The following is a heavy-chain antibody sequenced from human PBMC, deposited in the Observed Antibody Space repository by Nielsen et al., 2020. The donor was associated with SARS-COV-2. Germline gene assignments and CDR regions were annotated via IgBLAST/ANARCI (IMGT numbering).Heavy chain of an antibody. CDR1: GFGLSAYR. CDR2: IRMSDGAT. CDR3: AKELEVCCHYLDV. J-gene: IGHJ6*03. V-gene: IGHV3-48*02. Sequence: GESLKTSCTSPGFGLSAYRMDWVRQVPGRGLEWLAHIRMSDGATQYADPVRGRFTISRDNAKYSLYLQMNSLRDEDTSVYFCAKELEVCCHYLDVWGKGTTVTGSS. D-gene: IGHD5/OR15-5a*01.